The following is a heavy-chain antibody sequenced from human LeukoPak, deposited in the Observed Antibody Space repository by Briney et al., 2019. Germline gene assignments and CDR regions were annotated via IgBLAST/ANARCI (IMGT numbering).Heavy chain of an antibody. J-gene: IGHJ4*02. CDR3: AGVYGDIELMVYAISDY. CDR1: GYTFTSYG. CDR2: ISAYNGNT. Sequence: ASVKVSCKASGYTFTSYGISWVRQAPGQGLEWMGWISAYNGNTSYAQKLQGRVTMTTDTSTSTAYMELRSLRSDDTAVYYCAGVYGDIELMVYAISDYWGQGTLVTVSS. D-gene: IGHD2-8*01. V-gene: IGHV1-18*01.